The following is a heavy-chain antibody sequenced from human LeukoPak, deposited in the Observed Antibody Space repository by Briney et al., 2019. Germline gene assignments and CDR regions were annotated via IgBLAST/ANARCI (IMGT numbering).Heavy chain of an antibody. V-gene: IGHV4-34*01. Sequence: PSETLSLTCAVFGGSFSGYIWGWIRQPPGRGLEWIGEINHSGSTKYNPSLKSRVTMPVDTSNKQFSFNLNSVTAAHTTVYYSARREEGYKIPFDYWGQGTLGTVSS. CDR1: GGSFSGYI. CDR3: ARREEGYKIPFDY. CDR2: INHSGST. J-gene: IGHJ4*02. D-gene: IGHD5-24*01.